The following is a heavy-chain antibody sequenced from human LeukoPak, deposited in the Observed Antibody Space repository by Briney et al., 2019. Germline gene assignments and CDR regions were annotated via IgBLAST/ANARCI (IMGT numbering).Heavy chain of an antibody. V-gene: IGHV1-2*06. CDR2: INPNSGGT. CDR1: GYTFTGYY. D-gene: IGHD3-10*01. J-gene: IGHJ5*02. CDR3: ARDMVRGVRWFDP. Sequence: ASVKVSCKASGYTFTGYYMHWVRQAPGQGLEWMGRINPNSGGTNYAQKFQGRVTMTRDTSISTAYMELSRLRSDDTAVYYCARDMVRGVRWFDPWGQGTLVTVSS.